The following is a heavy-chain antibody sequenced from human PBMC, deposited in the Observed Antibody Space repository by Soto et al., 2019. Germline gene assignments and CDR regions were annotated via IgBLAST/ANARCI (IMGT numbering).Heavy chain of an antibody. D-gene: IGHD1-26*01. V-gene: IGHV4-31*03. Sequence: SETLSLTCTVSGGSIYTGGFYWSWIRQLPGKGLEWLGYIYYTGSTQYTPSLKSRLTISTDTSDNQFSLRLTSVAAADTAVYYCATSLVTSRTRVDYWGQGTLVTVSS. J-gene: IGHJ4*02. CDR1: GGSIYTGGFY. CDR2: IYYTGST. CDR3: ATSLVTSRTRVDY.